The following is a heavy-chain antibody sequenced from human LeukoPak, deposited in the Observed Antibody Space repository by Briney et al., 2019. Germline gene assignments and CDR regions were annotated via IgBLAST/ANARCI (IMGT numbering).Heavy chain of an antibody. CDR1: GFTFSVYG. J-gene: IGHJ4*02. CDR2: ISYDGTDK. Sequence: PGRSLRLSCAASGFTFSVYGMYWVRQPPGKGLEWVALISYDGTDKYHVDSVKGRFTISRDNSNNTLYLQMNSLRPDDTAVYYCAKEVFEYSSSSYFDYWGQGTLVTVSS. V-gene: IGHV3-30*18. D-gene: IGHD6-6*01. CDR3: AKEVFEYSSSSYFDY.